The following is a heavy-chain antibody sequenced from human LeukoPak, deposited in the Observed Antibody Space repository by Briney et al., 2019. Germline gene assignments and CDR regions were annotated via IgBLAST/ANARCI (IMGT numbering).Heavy chain of an antibody. CDR1: GGSISSSSYY. V-gene: IGHV4-39*02. Sequence: PSETLSLTCTVSGGSISSSSYYWGRIRQPPGKGLEWIGSIYYSGSTYYNPSLKSRVTISVDTSKNHFSLKVTSVTASGTAVYSCASPPVRRGYCSGCSCAPKYYFDNWGQGTLVTVSS. CDR3: ASPPVRRGYCSGCSCAPKYYFDN. J-gene: IGHJ4*02. D-gene: IGHD2-15*01. CDR2: IYYSGST.